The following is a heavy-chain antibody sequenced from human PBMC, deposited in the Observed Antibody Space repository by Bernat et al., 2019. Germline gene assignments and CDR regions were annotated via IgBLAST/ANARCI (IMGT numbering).Heavy chain of an antibody. D-gene: IGHD3-10*01. CDR1: GFTFSAFG. V-gene: IGHV3-33*05. Sequence: QVQVVESGGGVVQPGRSLRLSCAVSGFTFSAFGMHWVRQAPGKGLEWVAVIIHDGSNAYYAESVKGRFTISRDNSKSTLYLQMNSLRAEDTAVYYCASDFTGNAVQGQPPESWGQGTLVTVSS. CDR2: IIHDGSNA. CDR3: ASDFTGNAVQGQPPES. J-gene: IGHJ5*02.